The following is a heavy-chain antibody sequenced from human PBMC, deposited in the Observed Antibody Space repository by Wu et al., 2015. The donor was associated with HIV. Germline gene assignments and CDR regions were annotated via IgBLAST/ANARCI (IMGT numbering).Heavy chain of an antibody. J-gene: IGHJ4*02. D-gene: IGHD6-19*01. CDR2: INPKDGAT. CDR3: ARDPGWGDHYLDY. CDR1: GYTFSDYY. Sequence: QVQLLQSGAEVKKPGASVKVSCKASGYTFSDYYLHWIRQAPGQGLEWMGWINPKDGATDFARKFQGRVTMTRDTSFSTAYMELSRLRSDDTAVYYCARDPGWGDHYLDYWGQGTLVTVSS. V-gene: IGHV1-2*02.